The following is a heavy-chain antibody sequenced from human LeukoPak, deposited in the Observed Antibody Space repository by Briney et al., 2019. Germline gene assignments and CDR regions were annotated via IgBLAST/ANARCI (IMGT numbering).Heavy chain of an antibody. CDR1: RGSISSSNW. Sequence: SETLSLTCAVSRGSISSSNWWSWVRQPPGKGLECIGEIYHSGSTNYNPSLKSRVTISVDKSKNQFSLKLSSVTAADTAVYYCARDLSGLTTVTTDALDIWGQGTMVTVSS. V-gene: IGHV4-4*02. D-gene: IGHD4-17*01. CDR2: IYHSGST. CDR3: ARDLSGLTTVTTDALDI. J-gene: IGHJ3*02.